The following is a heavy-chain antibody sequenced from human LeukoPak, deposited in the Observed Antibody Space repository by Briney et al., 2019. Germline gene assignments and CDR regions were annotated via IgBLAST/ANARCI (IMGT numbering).Heavy chain of an antibody. J-gene: IGHJ3*02. CDR2: IYYSGST. D-gene: IGHD7-27*01. Sequence: SETLSLTCTVSGGSISSYYWSWIRQPPGKGLEWIGYIYYSGSTNYNPSLKSRVTISVDTSKNQFSLKLSSVTAADTAVYYCARYPSVTITGDLHAFDIWGQGTMVTVSS. CDR1: GGSISSYY. V-gene: IGHV4-59*01. CDR3: ARYPSVTITGDLHAFDI.